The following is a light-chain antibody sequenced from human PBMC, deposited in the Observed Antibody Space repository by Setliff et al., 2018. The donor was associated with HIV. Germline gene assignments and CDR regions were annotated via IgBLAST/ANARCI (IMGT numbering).Light chain of an antibody. CDR1: SSDVGGYNY. Sequence: ALTQPASVSGSPGQSITISCTGTSSDVGGYNYVSRYQQHPGKAPKLMIYEVSNRPSGVSNRFSGSKSGNTASLTISGLQAEDEADYYCSSYTSSSTLYVFGTGTKVTVL. J-gene: IGLJ1*01. V-gene: IGLV2-14*01. CDR3: SSYTSSSTLYV. CDR2: EVS.